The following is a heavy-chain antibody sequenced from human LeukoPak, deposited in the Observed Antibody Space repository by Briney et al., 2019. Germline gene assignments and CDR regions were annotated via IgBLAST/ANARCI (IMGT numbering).Heavy chain of an antibody. CDR3: ARDFWRLDPLSGPFDY. Sequence: GGSLRLSCAASGFTFSGYVMTWVRQPPGKGLQWVADISGSGGSTYYADSVKGRFSISRDNSKNTLYLQMNSLRAEDTAVYYCARDFWRLDPLSGPFDYWGQGTLVTVSS. CDR1: GFTFSGYV. CDR2: ISGSGGST. J-gene: IGHJ4*02. V-gene: IGHV3-23*01. D-gene: IGHD2/OR15-2a*01.